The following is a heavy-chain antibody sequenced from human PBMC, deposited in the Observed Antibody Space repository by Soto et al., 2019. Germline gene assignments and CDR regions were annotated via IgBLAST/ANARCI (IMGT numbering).Heavy chain of an antibody. CDR3: AKGMFSSSPAAAGSFDY. J-gene: IGHJ4*02. CDR2: IGGTDGKT. CDR1: GFTFSSYA. Sequence: LRLSCAASGFTFSSYAMSWVRQAPGKGLEWVAAIGGTDGKTYYADSVKGRFTISRDNSENTLYLQMSRLRAEDTAVYFCAKGMFSSSPAAAGSFDYWGQGALVTVSS. V-gene: IGHV3-23*01. D-gene: IGHD3-10*01.